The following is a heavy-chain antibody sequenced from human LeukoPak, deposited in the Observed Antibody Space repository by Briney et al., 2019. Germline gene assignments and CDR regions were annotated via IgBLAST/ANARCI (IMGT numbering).Heavy chain of an antibody. CDR1: GGTFSSYA. CDR2: ISAYNGNT. CDR3: ARGLFLEWSLDY. V-gene: IGHV1-18*01. J-gene: IGHJ4*02. D-gene: IGHD3-3*01. Sequence: ASVKVSCKASGGTFSSYAISWVRQAPGQGLEWMGWISAYNGNTNYAQKLQGRVTMTTDTSTSTAYMELRSLRSDDTAVYYCARGLFLEWSLDYWGQGTLVTVSS.